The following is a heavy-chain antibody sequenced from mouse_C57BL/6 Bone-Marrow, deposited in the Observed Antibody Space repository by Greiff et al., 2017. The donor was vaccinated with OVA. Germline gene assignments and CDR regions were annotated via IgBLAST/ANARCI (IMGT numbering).Heavy chain of an antibody. Sequence: VKLVESGPGLVAPSQSLSITCTVSGFSLTSYGVDWVRQSPGKGLEWLGVIWGVGSTNYNSALKSRLSISKDNSKSQVFLTMNSLQTDDTAMYYCARVIRGWFAYWGQGTLVTVSA. CDR3: ARVIRGWFAY. CDR2: IWGVGST. CDR1: GFSLTSYG. V-gene: IGHV2-6*01. J-gene: IGHJ3*01. D-gene: IGHD1-1*01.